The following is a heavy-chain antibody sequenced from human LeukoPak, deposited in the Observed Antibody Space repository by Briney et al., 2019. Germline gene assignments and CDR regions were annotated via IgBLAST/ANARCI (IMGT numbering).Heavy chain of an antibody. J-gene: IGHJ6*03. CDR1: GYTFTSYD. Sequence: APVKVSCKASGYTFTSYDINWVRQATGQGLEWMGWMNPNSGNTGYAQKFQDRVTMTRNTSISTAYMELSSLRSEDTAVYYCARGPHLRFGEVYYYYYMDVWGKGTTVTVSS. CDR3: ARGPHLRFGEVYYYYYMDV. V-gene: IGHV1-8*01. CDR2: MNPNSGNT. D-gene: IGHD3-16*01.